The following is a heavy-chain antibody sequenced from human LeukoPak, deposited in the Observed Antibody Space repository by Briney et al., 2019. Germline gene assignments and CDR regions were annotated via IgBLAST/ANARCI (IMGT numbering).Heavy chain of an antibody. J-gene: IGHJ4*02. CDR3: ARWGESRYFNY. Sequence: SETLSLTCTVSDGSISSYYWSWIRQPPGKGLEWIGYIYYSGSTNYNPSLKSRVTISVDTSKNQFSLKLSSVTAADTAVYYCARWGESRYFNYWGQGTLVTVSS. CDR2: IYYSGST. CDR1: DGSISSYY. D-gene: IGHD3-16*01. V-gene: IGHV4-59*08.